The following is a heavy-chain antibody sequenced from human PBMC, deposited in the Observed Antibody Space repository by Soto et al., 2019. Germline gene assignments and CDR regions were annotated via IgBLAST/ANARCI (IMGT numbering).Heavy chain of an antibody. CDR2: IRSKAYGGTT. V-gene: IGHV3-49*04. Sequence: GGSLRLSCTASGFTFGDYAMSWVRQAPGKGLEWVGFIRSKAYGGTTEYAASVKGRFTISRDDSKSIAYLQMNSLKTEDTAVYYCTLSGNTAIYYYHYGMDVWGQGTTVTVSS. J-gene: IGHJ6*02. D-gene: IGHD5-18*01. CDR1: GFTFGDYA. CDR3: TLSGNTAIYYYHYGMDV.